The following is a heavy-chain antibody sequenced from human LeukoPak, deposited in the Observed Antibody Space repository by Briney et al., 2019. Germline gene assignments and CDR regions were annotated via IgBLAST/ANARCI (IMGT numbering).Heavy chain of an antibody. D-gene: IGHD5-24*01. Sequence: GGSLRLSCAASGINFSIYWMHWVRQAPGTGLVWVSRINSDGSDTSYATSGKGRVTIPRDTAKNTLYLQISSLRAEDTAVYYCASDDGYRSFDYWGQGTLVTVST. CDR3: ASDDGYRSFDY. V-gene: IGHV3-74*01. CDR2: INSDGSDT. CDR1: GINFSIYW. J-gene: IGHJ4*02.